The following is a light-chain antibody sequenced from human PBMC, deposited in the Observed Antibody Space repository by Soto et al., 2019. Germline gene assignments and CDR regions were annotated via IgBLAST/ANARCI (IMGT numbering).Light chain of an antibody. Sequence: IQLTQSPSSLSASVGDRVTITCRASQDIAIYLAWYQQKPGEAPKLLIYAASTLYGGVPSRFSGSGSGTDFALTITSLQAEDSANYFCQQVHDYPITFGGGTKVDIK. V-gene: IGKV1-9*01. J-gene: IGKJ4*01. CDR3: QQVHDYPIT. CDR1: QDIAIY. CDR2: AAS.